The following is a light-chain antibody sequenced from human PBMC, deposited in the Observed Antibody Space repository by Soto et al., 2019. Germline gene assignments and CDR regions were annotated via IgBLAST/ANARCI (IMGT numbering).Light chain of an antibody. V-gene: IGKV1-33*01. CDR3: QQNHGVPT. CDR1: QDIRNY. J-gene: IGKJ4*01. Sequence: DIQMTQSPSSLSASVGDRVTITCQASQDIRNYLNWYQQKPGKAPKLLIYDASNLETGVPSRFSGSGSGTDFTFTISSLQPEDIATYYCQQNHGVPTFGGGTKVEIK. CDR2: DAS.